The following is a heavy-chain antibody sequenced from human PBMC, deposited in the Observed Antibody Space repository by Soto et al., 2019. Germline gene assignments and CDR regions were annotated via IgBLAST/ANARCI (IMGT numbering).Heavy chain of an antibody. V-gene: IGHV1-2*04. Sequence: ASVKVSCKASGYTFTGYYMHWVRQAPGQGLEWMGWINPNSGGTNYAQKFQGWVTMTRDTSISTAYMELSRLRSDDTAVYYCAREGWAAAGSWDFQHRGQGTLVTVSS. D-gene: IGHD6-13*01. CDR2: INPNSGGT. J-gene: IGHJ1*01. CDR1: GYTFTGYY. CDR3: AREGWAAAGSWDFQH.